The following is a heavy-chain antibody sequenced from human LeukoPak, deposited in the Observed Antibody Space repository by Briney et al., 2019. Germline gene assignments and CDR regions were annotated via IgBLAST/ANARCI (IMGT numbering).Heavy chain of an antibody. Sequence: PGGSLRLSCAASGFTFSSYGMHWVRQAPGKGLEWVAVISYDGSNKYYADSVKGRFTISRDNSKNTLYLQTNSLRAEDTAVYYCAKDVSPLRYFDWLPSDWGQGTLVTVSS. D-gene: IGHD3-9*01. V-gene: IGHV3-30*18. CDR2: ISYDGSNK. CDR3: AKDVSPLRYFDWLPSD. CDR1: GFTFSSYG. J-gene: IGHJ4*02.